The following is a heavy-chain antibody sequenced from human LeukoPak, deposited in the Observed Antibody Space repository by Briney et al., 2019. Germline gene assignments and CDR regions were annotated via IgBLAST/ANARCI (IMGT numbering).Heavy chain of an antibody. CDR2: IYYSGST. D-gene: IGHD6-13*01. J-gene: IGHJ3*02. Sequence: SETLSLTCTVSGGSISSYYWSWIRQPPGKGLEWIGYIYYSGSTNYNPSLKSRVTISVDTSKNQFSLKLSSVTAADTAVYYCARGWRYSSSWSDAFDIWGPGTKVTVSS. CDR1: GGSISSYY. V-gene: IGHV4-59*01. CDR3: ARGWRYSSSWSDAFDI.